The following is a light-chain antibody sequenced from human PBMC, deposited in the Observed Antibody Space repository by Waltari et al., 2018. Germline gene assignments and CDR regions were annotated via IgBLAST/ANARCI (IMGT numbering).Light chain of an antibody. Sequence: QSALTQPRSVSGSPGQSVTISCTGTSSDVGGYNYVSWYQQPPGKAPKLMIYDVSKRPSGVPERFSGSKSGNTASLTISGLQTEDEADYFCCSFAGSVYIWVVGGGTKLTVL. CDR3: CSFAGSVYIWV. J-gene: IGLJ3*02. CDR1: SSDVGGYNY. CDR2: DVS. V-gene: IGLV2-11*01.